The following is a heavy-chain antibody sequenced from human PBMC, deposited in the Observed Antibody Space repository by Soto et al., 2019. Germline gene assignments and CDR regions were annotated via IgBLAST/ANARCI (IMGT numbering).Heavy chain of an antibody. V-gene: IGHV4-39*01. CDR1: GGSISSSSYY. Sequence: QLQLQESGPGLVKPSETLSLKCTVSGGSISSSSYYWGWIRQPPGKGLEWIGNIYYSGYSGTTYYNPSLKSRLTISVDTSNNQFPLKLSSVTAAGTAVYFCVSTSDWSVLDNWGQGTLVIVSS. D-gene: IGHD3-9*01. CDR3: VSTSDWSVLDN. CDR2: IYYSGYSGTT. J-gene: IGHJ4*02.